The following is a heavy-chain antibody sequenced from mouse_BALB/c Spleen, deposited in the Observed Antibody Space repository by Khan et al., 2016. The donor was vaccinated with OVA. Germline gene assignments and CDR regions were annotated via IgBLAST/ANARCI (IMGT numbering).Heavy chain of an antibody. CDR3: TRGGGGNRFAY. J-gene: IGHJ3*01. V-gene: IGHV1S137*01. Sequence: QVQLKQSGAELVRPGVSVKISCKGSGYTFTDFTMHWVKQSHAMSLEWIGVISTYYGHATYNQKFKDKATMTVDKSSSTAYMELARLTSEDSAIXSFTRGGGGNRFAYWGQGTLVTVSA. CDR1: GYTFTDFT. CDR2: ISTYYGHA.